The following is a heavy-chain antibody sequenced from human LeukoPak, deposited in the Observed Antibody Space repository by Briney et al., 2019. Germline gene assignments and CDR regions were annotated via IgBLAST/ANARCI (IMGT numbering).Heavy chain of an antibody. CDR1: GGSISSSNW. D-gene: IGHD6-19*01. CDR3: ARGLGSGWYGPFDY. V-gene: IGHV4-4*02. Sequence: SETLSLTCAVSGGSISSSNWWNWVRQPPGKGLEWIGEIYHSGSTNYNPSLKSRVTISVDKSKNQFSLKLSSVTAADTAVYYCARGLGSGWYGPFDYWGQGTLVTVSS. J-gene: IGHJ4*02. CDR2: IYHSGST.